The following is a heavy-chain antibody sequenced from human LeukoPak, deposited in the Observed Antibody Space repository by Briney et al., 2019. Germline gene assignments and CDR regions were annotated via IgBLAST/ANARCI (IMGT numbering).Heavy chain of an antibody. D-gene: IGHD3-22*01. CDR2: ISAYNGNT. CDR1: GYTFTSYG. J-gene: IGHJ3*02. V-gene: IGHV1-18*01. Sequence: GASVKVSCKASGYTFTSYGISWVRQAPGQGLEWMGWISAYNGNTNFAQKLQGRVTMTTDTSTTTAYMELRSLRSDDTAVCYCARGIDSSGSDAFDIWGQGTMVTVSS. CDR3: ARGIDSSGSDAFDI.